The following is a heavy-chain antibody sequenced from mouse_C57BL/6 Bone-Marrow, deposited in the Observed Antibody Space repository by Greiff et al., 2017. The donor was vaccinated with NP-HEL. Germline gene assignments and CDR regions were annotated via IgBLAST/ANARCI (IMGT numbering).Heavy chain of an antibody. CDR1: GYTFTSYW. J-gene: IGHJ2*01. Sequence: VQLQQPGAELVKPGASVTLSCKASGYTFTSYWMQWVKQRPGQGLEWIGEIDPSDSYTNYNQKFKGKATLTVDTSSSTAYMQLSSLTSEDSAVYYCARGRGYYGSLYFDYWGQGTTLTVSS. CDR2: IDPSDSYT. D-gene: IGHD1-1*01. CDR3: ARGRGYYGSLYFDY. V-gene: IGHV1-50*01.